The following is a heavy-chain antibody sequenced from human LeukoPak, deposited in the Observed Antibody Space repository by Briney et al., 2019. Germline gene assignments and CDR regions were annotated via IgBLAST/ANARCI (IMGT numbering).Heavy chain of an antibody. CDR3: VRSDDFWSGYYGY. V-gene: IGHV4-59*01. Sequence: SETLSLTCTVSGGSSSSYYWSWIRQPPGKGLEWIGYIYYSGSTNYNPSLKSRVTISVETSKNEFSLKLSSVTAADTAVYYCVRSDDFWSGYYGYWGQGTLVTVSS. J-gene: IGHJ4*02. CDR2: IYYSGST. D-gene: IGHD3-3*01. CDR1: GGSSSSYY.